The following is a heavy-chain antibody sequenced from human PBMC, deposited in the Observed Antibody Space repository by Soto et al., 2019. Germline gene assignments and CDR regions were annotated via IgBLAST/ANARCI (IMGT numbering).Heavy chain of an antibody. CDR3: AGHGVVATGSDFDY. Sequence: QVQLVQSGAEVKKSRASVKVSCKAPGYTFTSYGISWGRQAPGQGLEWMGWINVHNANTKYAQNFQGRVTMTTDTARSTAYMVLRSLRSDDTAVYYCAGHGVVATGSDFDYWGQGTLVTVSS. J-gene: IGHJ4*02. D-gene: IGHD2-21*02. CDR2: INVHNANT. CDR1: GYTFTSYG. V-gene: IGHV1-18*04.